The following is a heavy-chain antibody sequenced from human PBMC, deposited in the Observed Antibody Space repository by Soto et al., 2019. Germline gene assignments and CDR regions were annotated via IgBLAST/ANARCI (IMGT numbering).Heavy chain of an antibody. J-gene: IGHJ6*02. CDR2: ISGSDGTT. Sequence: PGGSLRLSCAASGFPFSSYGMNWVRRAPGKGLEWVSAISGSDGTTHYADSVRGRFTISRDNSNNTVFLQMNSLRAEDTAVYYCAKDRGTSYYYGMDVWGQGTTVIVSS. CDR1: GFPFSSYG. CDR3: AKDRGTSYYYGMDV. D-gene: IGHD3-10*01. V-gene: IGHV3-23*01.